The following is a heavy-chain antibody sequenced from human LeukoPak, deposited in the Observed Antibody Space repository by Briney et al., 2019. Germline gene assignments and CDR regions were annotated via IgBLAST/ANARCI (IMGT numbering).Heavy chain of an antibody. J-gene: IGHJ4*02. CDR3: ARGIAAAGN. Sequence: SEALSLTCTVSGGSISSHYWSWIRQPPGKGLEWIGYIYYSGSTNYNPSLKSRVTISVDTSKNQFSLKLSSVTAADTAVYYCARGIAAAGNWGQGTLVTVSS. CDR2: IYYSGST. CDR1: GGSISSHY. V-gene: IGHV4-59*11. D-gene: IGHD6-13*01.